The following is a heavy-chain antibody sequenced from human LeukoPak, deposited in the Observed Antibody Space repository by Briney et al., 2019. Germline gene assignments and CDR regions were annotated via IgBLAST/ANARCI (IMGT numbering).Heavy chain of an antibody. V-gene: IGHV3-48*01. CDR3: ARDWGSEGSTTVTNFDY. D-gene: IGHD4-17*01. J-gene: IGHJ4*02. CDR1: GFTFSSYS. Sequence: PGGSLRLSCAASGFTFSSYSMNWVRQAPGKGLEWVSYISSSSSTIYYADSVKGRFTISRDNAKNSLYLQMNSLRAEDTAVYYCARDWGSEGSTTVTNFDYWGQGTLATVSS. CDR2: ISSSSSTI.